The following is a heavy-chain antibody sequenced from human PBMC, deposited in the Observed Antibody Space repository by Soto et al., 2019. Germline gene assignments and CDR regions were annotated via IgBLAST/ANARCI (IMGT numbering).Heavy chain of an antibody. J-gene: IGHJ1*01. Sequence: QVQLVQSGAEVKNSGSSVKVSCKASGGTFSSYAISWVGQAPRQWLEWMGGIITIFGTANYAQKFQGRDTITADESTSTAYRKLSSLRSEDTAVYYCARGSVKWELPDQHWVRGALVTVSS. CDR2: IITIFGTA. V-gene: IGHV1-69*01. CDR1: GGTFSSYA. D-gene: IGHD1-26*01. CDR3: ARGSVKWELPDQH.